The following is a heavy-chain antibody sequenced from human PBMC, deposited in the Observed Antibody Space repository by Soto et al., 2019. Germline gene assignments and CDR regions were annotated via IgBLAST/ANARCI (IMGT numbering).Heavy chain of an antibody. CDR2: ISGSGGST. CDR1: GFTFSSYA. J-gene: IGHJ4*02. V-gene: IGHV3-23*01. Sequence: TGGSLRLSCAASGFTFSSYAMSWVRQAPGKGLEWVSAISGSGGSTYYADSVKGRFTISRDNSKNTLYLQMNSLRAEDTAVYYCAKDPDYYDSSGYSPTFDYWGQGTLVTVSS. D-gene: IGHD3-22*01. CDR3: AKDPDYYDSSGYSPTFDY.